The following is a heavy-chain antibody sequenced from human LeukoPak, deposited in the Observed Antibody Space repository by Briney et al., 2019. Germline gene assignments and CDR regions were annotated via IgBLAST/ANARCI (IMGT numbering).Heavy chain of an antibody. Sequence: SETLSLTCAVYGGSFSGYYWSWIRQPPGKGLEWIEEINHSGSTNYNPSLKSRVTISVDTSKNQFSLKLSSVTAADTAVYYCARVISAPFDYWGQGTLVTVSS. CDR2: INHSGST. CDR1: GGSFSGYY. J-gene: IGHJ4*02. V-gene: IGHV4-34*01. CDR3: ARVISAPFDY. D-gene: IGHD3/OR15-3a*01.